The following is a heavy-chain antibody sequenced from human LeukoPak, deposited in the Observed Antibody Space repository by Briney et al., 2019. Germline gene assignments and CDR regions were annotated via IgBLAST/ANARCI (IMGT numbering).Heavy chain of an antibody. V-gene: IGHV3-53*01. CDR1: GFTVSSNY. J-gene: IGHJ4*02. CDR3: ARSYGSGSYSFDC. CDR2: IYSGGST. D-gene: IGHD3-10*01. Sequence: GGSLRLSCAASGFTVSSNYMSWVRQAPGKGLEWVSVIYSGGSTYYADSVKGRFTISRDNSKNTLYLQTNSLRAEDTAVYYCARSYGSGSYSFDCWGQGTLVTVSS.